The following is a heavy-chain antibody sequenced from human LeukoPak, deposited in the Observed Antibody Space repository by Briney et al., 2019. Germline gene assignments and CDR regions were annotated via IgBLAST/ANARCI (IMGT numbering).Heavy chain of an antibody. V-gene: IGHV4-59*12. D-gene: IGHD6-6*01. J-gene: IGHJ4*02. Sequence: PSETLSLTCAVSGGSISSYYWSWIRQPPGKGLGWIGYIYYSGSTNYNPSLKSRVTISVDTSKNQFSLKLSSVTAADTAVYYCARDGSSIAARLSYFDYWGQGTLVTVSS. CDR2: IYYSGST. CDR1: GGSISSYY. CDR3: ARDGSSIAARLSYFDY.